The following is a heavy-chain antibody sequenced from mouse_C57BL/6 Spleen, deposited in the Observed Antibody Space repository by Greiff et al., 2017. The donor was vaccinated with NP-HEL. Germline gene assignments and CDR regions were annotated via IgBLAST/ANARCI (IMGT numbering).Heavy chain of an antibody. V-gene: IGHV1-19*01. CDR3: ARRYGSQPRSYYLDY. Sequence: EVQLQQSGPVLVKPGASVKMSCKASGYTFTDYYMNWVKQSHGKSLEWIGVINPYNGGTSYNQKFKGKATLTVDKSSSTAYMELNSLTSGDSAVYYCARRYGSQPRSYYLDYWGQGTTLTVAS. CDR1: GYTFTDYY. D-gene: IGHD1-1*01. J-gene: IGHJ2*01. CDR2: INPYNGGT.